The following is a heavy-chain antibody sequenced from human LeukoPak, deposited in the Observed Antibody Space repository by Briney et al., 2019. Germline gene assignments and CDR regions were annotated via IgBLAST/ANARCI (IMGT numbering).Heavy chain of an antibody. Sequence: GGSLRLSCAVSGFSFRSHWMSWVRQAPGKGPEWVANIKQDGIEKYYVDSVKGRFTISRDNAKNSLYLQMDSLRVEDTAVYYCARVKGYSGSFNRDFDYWGQGTQVTVSS. CDR2: IKQDGIEK. CDR3: ARVKGYSGSFNRDFDY. CDR1: GFSFRSHW. J-gene: IGHJ4*02. V-gene: IGHV3-7*01. D-gene: IGHD1-26*01.